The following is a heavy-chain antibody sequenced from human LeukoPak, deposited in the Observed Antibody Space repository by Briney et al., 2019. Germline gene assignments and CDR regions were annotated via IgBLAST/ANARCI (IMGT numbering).Heavy chain of an antibody. D-gene: IGHD4-17*01. CDR2: IIPIFGTA. J-gene: IGHJ3*02. CDR1: GYTFTGYY. CDR3: AREVEATVTVRAFDI. V-gene: IGHV1-69*13. Sequence: ASVKVSCKASGYTFTGYYMHWVRQAPGQGLEWMGGIIPIFGTANYAQKFQGRVTITADESTSTAYMELSSLRSEDTAVYYCAREVEATVTVRAFDIWGQGTMVTVSS.